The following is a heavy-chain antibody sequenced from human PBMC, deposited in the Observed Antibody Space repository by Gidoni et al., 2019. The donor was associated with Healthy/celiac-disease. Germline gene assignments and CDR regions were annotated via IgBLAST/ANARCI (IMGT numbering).Heavy chain of an antibody. Sequence: QVQLQESGPGLVQPSQTLSLTCTVSGGSISSGSYSWSWIRQPAGKGLEWIGRIYTSGSTNYNPSLKSRVTISVDTSKNQFSLKLSSVTAADTAVYYCARGPNYDFNAFDIWGQGTMVTVSS. J-gene: IGHJ3*02. D-gene: IGHD3-3*01. CDR3: ARGPNYDFNAFDI. CDR2: IYTSGST. CDR1: GGSISSGSYS. V-gene: IGHV4-61*02.